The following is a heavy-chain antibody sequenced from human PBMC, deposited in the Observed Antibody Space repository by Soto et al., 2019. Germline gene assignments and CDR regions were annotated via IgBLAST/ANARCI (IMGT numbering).Heavy chain of an antibody. J-gene: IGHJ4*02. CDR2: INHSGST. Sequence: SETLSLTCAVYGGSFSGDCWSWIRQPPGKGQEWIGEINHSGSTNYNPSLKSRVTISVDTSKNQFSLKLSSVTAADTAVYYCARGFVLRYFDWLLYPGNYFDYWGQGTLVTVSS. CDR1: GGSFSGDC. D-gene: IGHD3-9*01. CDR3: ARGFVLRYFDWLLYPGNYFDY. V-gene: IGHV4-34*01.